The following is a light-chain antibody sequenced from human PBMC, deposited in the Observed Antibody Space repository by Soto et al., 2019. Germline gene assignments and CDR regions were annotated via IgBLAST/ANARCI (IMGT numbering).Light chain of an antibody. CDR3: SSYTSSSPLV. CDR1: SSDVGGYNY. J-gene: IGLJ2*01. CDR2: DVS. V-gene: IGLV2-14*01. Sequence: QSALTQPASVSGSPGQSITISCTGTSSDVGGYNYVSWYQQHPGKAPKLMIYDVSNRPSGVSNRFSGSKSGNTAFLTISGLQAEDEADYYCSSYTSSSPLVFGGGTELAVL.